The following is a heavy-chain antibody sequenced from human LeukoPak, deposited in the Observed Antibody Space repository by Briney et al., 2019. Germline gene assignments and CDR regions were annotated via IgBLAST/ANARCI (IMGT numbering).Heavy chain of an antibody. CDR2: IYYSGST. V-gene: IGHV4-59*01. Sequence: PSETLSLTCTVSGGALSSYYWSWIRQPPGQGLEWIGYIYYSGSTNYNPSLKSRVTISVDTSKNQFSLKLSSVTAADTAVYYCARMPRWDGYDLDYWGQGTLVTVSS. J-gene: IGHJ4*02. CDR3: ARMPRWDGYDLDY. D-gene: IGHD5-12*01. CDR1: GGALSSYY.